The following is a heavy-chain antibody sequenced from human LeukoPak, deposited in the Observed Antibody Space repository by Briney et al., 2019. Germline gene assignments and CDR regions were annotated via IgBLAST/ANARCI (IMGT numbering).Heavy chain of an antibody. CDR1: GFTFRGYW. Sequence: GGSLRLSCVTSGFTFRGYWMSWFRQAPGKGLEWVGNIQPDGSGAFYVDAMRGRFTISRNNAQNSLYLQINSLRAEDTAVYYCAREDDHNTNDCWGQGTLVTVSS. V-gene: IGHV3-7*01. D-gene: IGHD5-24*01. CDR2: IQPDGSGA. J-gene: IGHJ4*02. CDR3: AREDDHNTNDC.